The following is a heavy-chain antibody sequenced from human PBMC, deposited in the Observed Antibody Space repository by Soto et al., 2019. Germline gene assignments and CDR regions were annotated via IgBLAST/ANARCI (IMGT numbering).Heavy chain of an antibody. J-gene: IGHJ5*02. Sequence: SETLSLTCTVSGGSISSSSYYWGWIRQPPGKGLEWIGSIYYSGSTYYNPSLKSRVTISVDTSKNQFSLKLSSVTAADTAVYYCAREVVATLGNWFDPWGQGTLVTVSS. CDR2: IYYSGST. D-gene: IGHD2-15*01. CDR3: AREVVATLGNWFDP. CDR1: GGSISSSSYY. V-gene: IGHV4-39*02.